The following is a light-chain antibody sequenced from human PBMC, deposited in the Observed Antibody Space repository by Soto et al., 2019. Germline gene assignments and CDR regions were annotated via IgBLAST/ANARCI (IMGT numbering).Light chain of an antibody. CDR2: DVS. CDR1: SSDVGGYNY. J-gene: IGLJ2*01. CDR3: SSYTSSGTLVV. V-gene: IGLV2-14*01. Sequence: QSALTQPASVSGSPGQSITISCTGTSSDVGGYNYVSWYQQHPGKAPKLMIYDVSNRPSGVSNRFSGSKSGNTASLTISGLQAEHEADYYCSSYTSSGTLVVFGGGTKLTVL.